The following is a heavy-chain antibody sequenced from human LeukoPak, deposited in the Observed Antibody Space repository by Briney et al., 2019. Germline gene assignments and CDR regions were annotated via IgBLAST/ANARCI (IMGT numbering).Heavy chain of an antibody. CDR1: GFTFSSYS. CDR3: ARVACSSTGCTWYFDY. CDR2: ISGSSSTI. D-gene: IGHD2-2*01. Sequence: GGSLRLSCAASGFTFSSYSMNWVRQAPGKGLEWVSYISGSSSTIYYADSVKGRFTISRDNAKNSLYLQMNSLRAEDTAVYYCARVACSSTGCTWYFDYWGQGTLVTVSS. J-gene: IGHJ4*02. V-gene: IGHV3-48*01.